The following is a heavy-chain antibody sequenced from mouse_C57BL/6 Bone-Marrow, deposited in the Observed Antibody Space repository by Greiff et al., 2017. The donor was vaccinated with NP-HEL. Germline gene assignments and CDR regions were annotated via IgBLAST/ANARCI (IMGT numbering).Heavy chain of an antibody. V-gene: IGHV1-81*01. CDR1: GYTFTSYG. CDR2: IYPRSGNT. D-gene: IGHD2-4*01. Sequence: QVQLQQSGAELARPGASVKLSCKASGYTFTSYGISWVKQRPGQGLEWIGEIYPRSGNTYYNEKFKGKATLTADKSSSTAYMELRSLTSEDSAVYFCSREAYDYDGGWFAYWGQGTMVTVSA. J-gene: IGHJ3*01. CDR3: SREAYDYDGGWFAY.